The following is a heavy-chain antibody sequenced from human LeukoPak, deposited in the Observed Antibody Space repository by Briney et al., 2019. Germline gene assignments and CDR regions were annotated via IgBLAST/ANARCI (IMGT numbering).Heavy chain of an antibody. CDR3: AKDTTPPKAGFDP. Sequence: GGSLRLSCAASGFTFSSYGMHWVRQAPGKGLEWVAFIRYDGSNKYYADSVKGRFTISRDNSKNALYLQMNSLRAEDTAVYYCAKDTTPPKAGFDPWGQGTLVTVSS. V-gene: IGHV3-30*02. CDR2: IRYDGSNK. J-gene: IGHJ5*02. D-gene: IGHD1-14*01. CDR1: GFTFSSYG.